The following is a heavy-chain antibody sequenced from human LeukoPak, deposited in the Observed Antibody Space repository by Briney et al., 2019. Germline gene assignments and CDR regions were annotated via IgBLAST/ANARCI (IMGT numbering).Heavy chain of an antibody. J-gene: IGHJ5*02. CDR2: INHSGSN. V-gene: IGHV4-34*01. D-gene: IGHD2-21*02. CDR3: ARSFVTFNWFGP. Sequence: PSETLSLTCAVYGVSFSGYYWSWIRQPPGKGLEWIGDINHSGSNNYNPSLKSRVTISVDTAKDQFSLKLSSVTAAGTAVYYFARSFVTFNWFGPLGQGTLGTGS. CDR1: GVSFSGYY.